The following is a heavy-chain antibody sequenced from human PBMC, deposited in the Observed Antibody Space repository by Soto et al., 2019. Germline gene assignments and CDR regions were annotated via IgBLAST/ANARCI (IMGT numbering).Heavy chain of an antibody. Sequence: ASVKVSCKASGYTFTSYGISWVRQAPGQGLEWMGWISAYNGNTNYAQKLQGRVTMTTDTSTSTACMELRSLRSDDTAVYYCARVGYSSSWYWFDPWGQGTLVTVSS. J-gene: IGHJ5*02. CDR2: ISAYNGNT. V-gene: IGHV1-18*04. CDR3: ARVGYSSSWYWFDP. D-gene: IGHD6-13*01. CDR1: GYTFTSYG.